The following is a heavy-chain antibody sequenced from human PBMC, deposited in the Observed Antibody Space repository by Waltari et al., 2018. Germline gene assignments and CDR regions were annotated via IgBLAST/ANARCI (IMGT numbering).Heavy chain of an antibody. V-gene: IGHV4-59*11. Sequence: QVQLQESGPGLVKPSETLSLTCTVSGGSISSHYWSWIRQPPGKGLEWIGYIYYSGSTSYNPSLKSRVTISVDTSKNQFSLKLSSVTAADTAVYYCARVRRDYYDSSEYFDYWGQGTLVTVSS. D-gene: IGHD3-22*01. CDR3: ARVRRDYYDSSEYFDY. CDR1: GGSISSHY. CDR2: IYYSGST. J-gene: IGHJ4*02.